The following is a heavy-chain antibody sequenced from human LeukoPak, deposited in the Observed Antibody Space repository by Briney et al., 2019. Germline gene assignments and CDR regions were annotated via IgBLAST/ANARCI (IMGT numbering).Heavy chain of an antibody. CDR1: GGSISSSSYY. CDR2: IYYSGST. J-gene: IGHJ3*02. D-gene: IGHD2-21*02. Sequence: SETLSLTCTVSGGSISSSSYYWGWIRQPPGKGLEWIGSIYYSGSTYYNPSLKSRVTISVDTSKSQFSLKLSSVTAADTAVYYCASTAVVVTSAYAFDIWGQGTMVTVSS. V-gene: IGHV4-39*07. CDR3: ASTAVVVTSAYAFDI.